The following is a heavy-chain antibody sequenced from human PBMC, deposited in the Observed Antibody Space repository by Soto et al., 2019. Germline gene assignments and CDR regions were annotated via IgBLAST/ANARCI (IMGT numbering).Heavy chain of an antibody. D-gene: IGHD2-2*02. CDR3: ARRYPRGIMDV. Sequence: ASVKVSCKASGYSFTNFHIHWVRQAPGQGLEWMGMIDPSGGITRDAQRLQGRITMTRDASTSTAYMELRSLTSDDTAVYYCARRYPRGIMDVWGKGTTVTVSS. V-gene: IGHV1-46*01. CDR2: IDPSGGIT. J-gene: IGHJ6*03. CDR1: GYSFTNFH.